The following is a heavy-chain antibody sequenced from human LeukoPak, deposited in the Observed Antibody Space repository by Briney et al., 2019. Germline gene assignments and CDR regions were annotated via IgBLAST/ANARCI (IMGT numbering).Heavy chain of an antibody. CDR2: INPNGGRT. CDR3: ARPSETIAAAGDVDDAFDI. Sequence: ASVKVSCKASGYTFTSYYLHWVRQAPGQGLEWMGTINPNGGRTNYAQKFQGRVTMTRDTSTSTVHMEVSSLRSEDTAVYYCARPSETIAAAGDVDDAFDIWGQGTLVTVSS. CDR1: GYTFTSYY. J-gene: IGHJ3*02. V-gene: IGHV1-46*01. D-gene: IGHD6-13*01.